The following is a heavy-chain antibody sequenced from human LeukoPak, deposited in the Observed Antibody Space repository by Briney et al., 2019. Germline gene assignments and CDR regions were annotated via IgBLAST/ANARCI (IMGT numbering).Heavy chain of an antibody. V-gene: IGHV4-38-2*01. CDR3: ARRNNGYDYLDY. J-gene: IGHJ4*02. CDR2: IYHSGST. D-gene: IGHD5-12*01. CDR1: GYSIGSGYY. Sequence: SETLSLTCAVSGYSIGSGYYWGWIRQPPGKGLEWIGGIYHSGSTYYNPSLKSRVTISVDTSRNQFSLKLTSVTAADTAVYYCARRNNGYDYLDYWGQGTLVTVSA.